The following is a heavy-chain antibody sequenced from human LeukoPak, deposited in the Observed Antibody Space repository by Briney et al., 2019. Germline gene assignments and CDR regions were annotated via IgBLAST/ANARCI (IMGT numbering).Heavy chain of an antibody. CDR3: ARTPGDGYNILFDY. D-gene: IGHD5-24*01. V-gene: IGHV1-3*03. CDR2: INAGNGNT. Sequence: ASVKVSCKASGYSFSSYAMNWVRQAPGQRLEWMGWINAGNGNTKYSQEFQGRVTITRDTSASTAYMELSSLRSEDMAVYYCARTPGDGYNILFDYWGQGTLVTVSS. CDR1: GYSFSSYA. J-gene: IGHJ4*02.